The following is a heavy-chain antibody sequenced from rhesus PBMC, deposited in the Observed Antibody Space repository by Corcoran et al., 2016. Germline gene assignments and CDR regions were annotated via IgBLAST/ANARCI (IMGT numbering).Heavy chain of an antibody. D-gene: IGHD2-21*01. CDR3: ETGRTDY. CDR1: GGSISSSY. J-gene: IGHJ4*01. Sequence: QLQLHESGPGLVKPSETLSVACAVSGGSISSSYWSWIRQAPGKGLEWIGYTHGSGSGTNSNPHLKSRVTLSVDTPTHQLSRKLSSVTTADAAVYCCETGRTDYWGPGVLVTVSS. CDR2: THGSGSGT. V-gene: IGHV4-169*01.